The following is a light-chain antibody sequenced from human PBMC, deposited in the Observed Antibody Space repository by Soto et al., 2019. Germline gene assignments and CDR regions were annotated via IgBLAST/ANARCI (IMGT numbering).Light chain of an antibody. Sequence: QSALTQPPSASGSPGQSVTISCTGTSSDVGGYNYVSWYQQHPGNPPKLIIYDVSDRPSGVSNRFSGSKSGNTASLTISGLQAEDEANYYCSSYTITSAYWVFGGGTKLTVL. CDR2: DVS. V-gene: IGLV2-14*03. J-gene: IGLJ3*02. CDR3: SSYTITSAYWV. CDR1: SSDVGGYNY.